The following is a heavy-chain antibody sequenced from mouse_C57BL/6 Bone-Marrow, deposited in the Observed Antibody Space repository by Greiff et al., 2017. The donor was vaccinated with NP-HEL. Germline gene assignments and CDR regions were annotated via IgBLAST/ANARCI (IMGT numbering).Heavy chain of an antibody. J-gene: IGHJ2*01. D-gene: IGHD2-2*01. V-gene: IGHV1-66*01. CDR1: GYSFTSYY. CDR2: IYPGSGNT. CDR3: ARVVTTKDYLDY. Sequence: VQLQQPGAELVRPGASVKISCKASGYSFTSYYIHWVQQRPGQGLEWIGWIYPGSGNTKYNEKFKGKATLTADTYSSTAYIQPRRLTSEDSAVYYCARVVTTKDYLDYWGQGTTLTVSS.